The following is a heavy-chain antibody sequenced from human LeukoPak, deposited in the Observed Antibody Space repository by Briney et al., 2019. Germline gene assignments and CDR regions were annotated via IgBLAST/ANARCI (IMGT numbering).Heavy chain of an antibody. Sequence: SETLSLTCTVSGGSVSSGSYYWSWIRPPPGKGLEWIGYIYYSGSTNYNPSLKSRVTISVDTSKNQFSLKLSSVTAADTAVYYCARFSYSYGYYYYYYYGMDVWGQGTTVTVSS. D-gene: IGHD5-18*01. J-gene: IGHJ6*02. CDR1: GGSVSSGSYY. CDR2: IYYSGST. V-gene: IGHV4-61*01. CDR3: ARFSYSYGYYYYYYYGMDV.